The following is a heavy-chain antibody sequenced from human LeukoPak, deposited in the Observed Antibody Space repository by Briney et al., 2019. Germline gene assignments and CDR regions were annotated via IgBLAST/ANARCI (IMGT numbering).Heavy chain of an antibody. Sequence: PGGSLRLSCAAFGFTFSSYEMNWVRQAPGKGLEWVSYISSSGSTIYYADSVKGRFTISRDNAKSSLYLQMNSLRAEDTAVYYCARDWIAVAGTHYYYGMDVWGKGTTVTVSS. V-gene: IGHV3-48*03. CDR2: ISSSGSTI. CDR1: GFTFSSYE. CDR3: ARDWIAVAGTHYYYGMDV. D-gene: IGHD6-19*01. J-gene: IGHJ6*04.